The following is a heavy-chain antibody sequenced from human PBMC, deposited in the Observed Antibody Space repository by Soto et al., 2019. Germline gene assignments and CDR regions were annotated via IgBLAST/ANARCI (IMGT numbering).Heavy chain of an antibody. CDR2: ISGSGGST. V-gene: IGHV3-23*01. CDR1: GFTFSSYA. Sequence: PGGSLRLSCAASGFTFSSYAMSWVRQAPGKGLEWVSAISGSGGSTYYADSVKGRFTISRDNSKNTLYLQMNSLRAEDTAVYYCAKDITPPTQFYDFWSGYGPVNYYYYGMDVWGQGTTVTVSS. D-gene: IGHD3-3*01. J-gene: IGHJ6*02. CDR3: AKDITPPTQFYDFWSGYGPVNYYYYGMDV.